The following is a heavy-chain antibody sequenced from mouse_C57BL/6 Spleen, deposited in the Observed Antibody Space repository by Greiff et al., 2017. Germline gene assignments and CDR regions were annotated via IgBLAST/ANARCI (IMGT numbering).Heavy chain of an antibody. CDR1: GYTFTSYW. V-gene: IGHV1-55*01. CDR3: ARERGIYYDPAWFAY. J-gene: IGHJ3*01. CDR2: IYPGSGST. Sequence: QVQLQQPGAELVKPGASVKMSCKASGYTFTSYWITWVKQRPGQGLEWIGDIYPGSGSTNYNEQFKSKATLTVDTSSSTAYLQLSSLTSEDSAVYYCARERGIYYDPAWFAYWGQGTLVTVSA. D-gene: IGHD2-4*01.